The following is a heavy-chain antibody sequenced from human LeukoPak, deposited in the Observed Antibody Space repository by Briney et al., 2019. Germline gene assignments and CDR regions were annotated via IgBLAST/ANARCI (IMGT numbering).Heavy chain of an antibody. CDR2: LNGDGGTT. J-gene: IGHJ4*02. Sequence: GGSLRLSCAASGFTFSNYWMHWVRQAPGKGLVWVSRLNGDGGTTRYADSVKGRFTISRDNAKNTVYLQMNSLRAEDTAVYYCVSFYETYWGRGTLVTVSS. D-gene: IGHD2/OR15-2a*01. V-gene: IGHV3-74*01. CDR3: VSFYETY. CDR1: GFTFSNYW.